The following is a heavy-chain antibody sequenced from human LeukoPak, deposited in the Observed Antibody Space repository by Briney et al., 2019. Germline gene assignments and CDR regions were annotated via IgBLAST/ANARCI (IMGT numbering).Heavy chain of an antibody. CDR3: AKDILRWSFDY. CDR2: IGGNSKT. J-gene: IGHJ4*02. Sequence: PGGSLRLSCAASGFTFSRSAMSWVRQAPGKGLEWVSGIGGNSKTHYADSVEGRFTISRDSSRNILYLPMNNLRVEDTAIYYCAKDILRWSFDYWGQGTLVTVSS. V-gene: IGHV3-23*01. CDR1: GFTFSRSA. D-gene: IGHD4-23*01.